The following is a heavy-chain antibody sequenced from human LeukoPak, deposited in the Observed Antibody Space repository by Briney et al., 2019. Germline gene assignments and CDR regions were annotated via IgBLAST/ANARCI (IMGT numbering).Heavy chain of an antibody. V-gene: IGHV1-24*01. CDR2: FDPEDGET. CDR3: ATYRLYNWNYLFDY. D-gene: IGHD1-7*01. CDR1: GYTLTELS. Sequence: ASVKVSCKVSGYTLTELSMHWVRQAPGKGLEWMGGFDPEDGETIYAQKFQGRVTMTEDTSTDTAYMELISLRSEDTAVYYCATYRLYNWNYLFDYWGQGTLVTVSS. J-gene: IGHJ4*02.